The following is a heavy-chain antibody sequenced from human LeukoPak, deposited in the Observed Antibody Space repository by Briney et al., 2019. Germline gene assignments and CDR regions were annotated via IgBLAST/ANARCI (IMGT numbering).Heavy chain of an antibody. D-gene: IGHD5-12*01. CDR2: ISYDGSNK. CDR1: GFTFSSYA. CDR3: AKDTTGGYDEYYYYYLDV. J-gene: IGHJ6*03. Sequence: GGSLRLSCAASGFTFSSYAMHWVRQAPGKGLEGVAVISYDGSNKYYADSVKGRFTFSRDNSKNTLYLQMNSLRAEDTAVYYCAKDTTGGYDEYYYYYLDVWGKGTTVTVSS. V-gene: IGHV3-30*04.